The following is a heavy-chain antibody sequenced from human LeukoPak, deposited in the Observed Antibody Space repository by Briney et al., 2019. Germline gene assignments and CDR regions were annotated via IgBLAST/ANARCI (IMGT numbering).Heavy chain of an antibody. V-gene: IGHV3-33*01. D-gene: IGHD1-26*01. J-gene: IGHJ4*02. Sequence: TGGSLRLSCAASGFTFSSYGMHWVRQAPDKGLERMAIIYYDGGNKYYRDSVKGRFTISRDNSKNTLYLEMNSLRVEDTALYYCARDGAGGASGTFDYWGQGTLVTVSS. CDR3: ARDGAGGASGTFDY. CDR2: IYYDGGNK. CDR1: GFTFSSYG.